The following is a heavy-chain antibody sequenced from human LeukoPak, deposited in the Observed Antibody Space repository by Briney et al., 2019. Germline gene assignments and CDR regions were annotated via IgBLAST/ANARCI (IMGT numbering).Heavy chain of an antibody. CDR3: ASNLQLPPYYYYYMDV. CDR2: IWYDGSNK. CDR1: GFTFSSYG. Sequence: TGGSLRLSCAASGFTFSSYGMHWVRQAPGKGLEWVAVIWYDGSNKYYADSVKGRFTISRDNSKNTLYLQMNSLRAEDTAVYYCASNLQLPPYYYYYMDVWGKGTTVTVSS. V-gene: IGHV3-33*01. J-gene: IGHJ6*03. D-gene: IGHD6-6*01.